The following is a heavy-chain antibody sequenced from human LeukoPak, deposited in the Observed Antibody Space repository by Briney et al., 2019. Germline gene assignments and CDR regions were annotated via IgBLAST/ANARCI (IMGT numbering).Heavy chain of an antibody. CDR3: ARGGSTSFGGFDP. CDR2: IYYSGST. Sequence: PSETLSLTCTVSGGSISSSSYYWGWIRQPPGKGLEWIGSIYYSGSTYYNPSLKSRVTMSVDMSKKQFSLKLSSVTAVDTAVYYCARGGSTSFGGFDPWGQGTLVTVSS. J-gene: IGHJ5*02. CDR1: GGSISSSSYY. D-gene: IGHD2-2*01. V-gene: IGHV4-39*07.